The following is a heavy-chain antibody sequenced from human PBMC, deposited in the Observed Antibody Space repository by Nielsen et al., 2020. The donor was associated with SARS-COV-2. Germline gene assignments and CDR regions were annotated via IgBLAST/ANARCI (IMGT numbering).Heavy chain of an antibody. CDR2: IKQDGSEK. D-gene: IGHD4-17*01. Sequence: GGSLRLSCAASGFTFSSYWMSWVRQAPGKGLEWVANIKQDGSEKYYVDSVKGRFTISRDNAKNSLYLQMNSLRAEDTAVYYCARDTIYDYGDTPGYDYWGQGTLVTVSS. CDR1: GFTFSSYW. CDR3: ARDTIYDYGDTPGYDY. V-gene: IGHV3-7*01. J-gene: IGHJ4*02.